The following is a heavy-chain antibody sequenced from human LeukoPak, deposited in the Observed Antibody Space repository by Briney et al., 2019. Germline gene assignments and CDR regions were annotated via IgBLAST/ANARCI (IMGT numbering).Heavy chain of an antibody. V-gene: IGHV3-30*03. CDR3: ATCSGGSCYYFDY. Sequence: GGSLRLSCAASGFTFSSYGMHWVRQAPDKGLEWVAVISYDGSNKYYADSVKGRFTISRDNSKNTLYLQMNSLRAEDTAVYYCATCSGGSCYYFDYWGQGTLVTVSS. D-gene: IGHD2-15*01. J-gene: IGHJ4*02. CDR2: ISYDGSNK. CDR1: GFTFSSYG.